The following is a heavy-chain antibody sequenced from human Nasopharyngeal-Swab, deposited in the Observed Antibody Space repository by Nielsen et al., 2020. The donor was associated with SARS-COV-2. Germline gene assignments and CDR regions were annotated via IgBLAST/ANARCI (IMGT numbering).Heavy chain of an antibody. CDR1: GFSISSGYY. CDR3: ERRYGDFWSGHYFDY. Sequence: SESLSLTCAVSGFSISSGYYWGWIRQPPGQGLEWIGSIYHSGSTSYNPSLKSLVTISVDTSKNQFSLKLSSVTAADTAVYYCERRYGDFWSGHYFDYWGQGTLVTVSS. D-gene: IGHD3-3*01. J-gene: IGHJ4*02. V-gene: IGHV4-38-2*01. CDR2: IYHSGST.